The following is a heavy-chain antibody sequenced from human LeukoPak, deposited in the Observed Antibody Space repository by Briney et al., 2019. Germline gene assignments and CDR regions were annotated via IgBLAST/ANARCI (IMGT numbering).Heavy chain of an antibody. V-gene: IGHV3-23*01. Sequence: GGSLRLSCAASGFTFSSYAMSWVRQAPGKGLEWVSAISGSGGSTYYADSVKGRFTISSDNSKNTLYLQMNSLRAEDTALYYCAKDRLAYSSSWLDYWGQGTLVTVSS. CDR3: AKDRLAYSSSWLDY. J-gene: IGHJ4*02. CDR2: ISGSGGST. CDR1: GFTFSSYA. D-gene: IGHD6-13*01.